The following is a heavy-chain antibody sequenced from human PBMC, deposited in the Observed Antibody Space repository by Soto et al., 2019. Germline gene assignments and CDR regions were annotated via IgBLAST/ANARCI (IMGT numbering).Heavy chain of an antibody. J-gene: IGHJ2*01. CDR2: INAGNGNT. CDR1: GYTFTSYA. D-gene: IGHD4-17*01. CDR3: ARASRTTVTSYGYFDL. V-gene: IGHV1-3*01. Sequence: ASVKVSCKACGYTFTSYAMHWVRQAPGQRLEWMGWINAGNGNTKYSQKFQGRVTITRDTSASTAYMEMSSLRSEDTAVFYCARASRTTVTSYGYFDLWGRGTLVPVSS.